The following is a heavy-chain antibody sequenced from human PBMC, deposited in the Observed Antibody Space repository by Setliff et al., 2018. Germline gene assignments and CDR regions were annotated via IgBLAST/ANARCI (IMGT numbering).Heavy chain of an antibody. Sequence: PSETLSLTCTVSGGSISSSSYYWGWIRQPPGKGLEWIGSIYYGGSTYYNPSLKSRVTISVDTSKNQFSLKLSSVTAADTAVYYCARTLYDYDILTGPGYYFDYWGQGTLVTVSS. D-gene: IGHD3-9*01. CDR3: ARTLYDYDILTGPGYYFDY. J-gene: IGHJ4*02. CDR2: IYYGGST. CDR1: GGSISSSSYY. V-gene: IGHV4-39*07.